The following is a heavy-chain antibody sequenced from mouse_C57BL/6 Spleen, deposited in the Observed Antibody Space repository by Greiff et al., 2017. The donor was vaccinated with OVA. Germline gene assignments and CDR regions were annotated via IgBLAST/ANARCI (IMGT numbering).Heavy chain of an antibody. V-gene: IGHV1-64*01. CDR3: ARSTTVVPFDY. Sequence: VQLQHPGAELVKPGASVKLSCKASGYTFTSYWMHWVKQRPGQGLEWIGMIHPNSGSTNYNEKFKSKATLTVDKSSSTAYMQLSSLTSEDSAVYYCARSTTVVPFDYWGQGTTLTVSS. CDR1: GYTFTSYW. CDR2: IHPNSGST. J-gene: IGHJ2*01. D-gene: IGHD1-1*01.